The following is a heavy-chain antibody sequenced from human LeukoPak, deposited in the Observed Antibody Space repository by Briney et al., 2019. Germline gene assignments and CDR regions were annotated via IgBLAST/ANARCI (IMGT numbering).Heavy chain of an antibody. CDR3: ARDRHSSVDY. D-gene: IGHD3-22*01. Sequence: GGSLRLSCAASGFTFSTYSMIWVRQAPGKGLEWPSYISGDSNTIYYADSVKGRFTVSRDNAKNSLYLQLNSLRAEDTAVYYCARDRHSSVDYWGQGTLVTVSS. CDR2: ISGDSNTI. J-gene: IGHJ4*02. V-gene: IGHV3-48*01. CDR1: GFTFSTYS.